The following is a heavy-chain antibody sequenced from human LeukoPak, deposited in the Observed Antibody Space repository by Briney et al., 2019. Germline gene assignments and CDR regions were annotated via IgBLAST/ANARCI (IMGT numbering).Heavy chain of an antibody. CDR2: ISAGGDNT. CDR1: GFTFTNYA. V-gene: IGHV3-23*01. CDR3: AKYQGREFGY. D-gene: IGHD2-2*01. Sequence: PGGSLRLSCAASGFTFTNYAMSWVRQAPGKGLEWVSTISAGGDNTYYADSVKGRFTISRDNSKNTLYLQMNSLRAEDTALYYCAKYQGREFGYWGQGTLVTVSS. J-gene: IGHJ4*02.